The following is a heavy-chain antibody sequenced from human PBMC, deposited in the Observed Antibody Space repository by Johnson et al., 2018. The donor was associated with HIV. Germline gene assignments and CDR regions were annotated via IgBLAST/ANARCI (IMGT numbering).Heavy chain of an antibody. J-gene: IGHJ3*02. CDR3: AKAPGWLLDAFDM. CDR1: GFTFSRYD. D-gene: IGHD5-24*01. V-gene: IGHV3-13*01. Sequence: VQLVESGGGLVKPGGSLRLSCAASGFTFSRYDMHWVRQATGKGLEWVSTIGVAGDTYYADSVKGRFTISRDNSKNTLYLQMNSLRAEDTAVYYCAKAPGWLLDAFDMWGQGTMVTVSS. CDR2: IGVAGDT.